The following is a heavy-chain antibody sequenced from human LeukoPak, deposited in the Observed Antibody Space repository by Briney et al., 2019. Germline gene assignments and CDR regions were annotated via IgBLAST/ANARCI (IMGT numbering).Heavy chain of an antibody. V-gene: IGHV1-46*01. CDR1: GYTFTNYY. CDR3: ARATGYSSGWDAFDI. J-gene: IGHJ3*02. CDR2: INPSGGST. D-gene: IGHD6-19*01. Sequence: ASVKVSCKASGYTFTNYYMHWVRQAPGQGLEWMGLINPSGGSTSYAEKFQGRVIMTRDMSTSTVYMELSSLRSEDTAVYYCARATGYSSGWDAFDIWGQGTMVTVSS.